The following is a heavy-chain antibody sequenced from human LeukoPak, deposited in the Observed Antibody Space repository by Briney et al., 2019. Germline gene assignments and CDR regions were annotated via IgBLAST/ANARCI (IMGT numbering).Heavy chain of an antibody. CDR3: ARGPKELIRRFLEWLPPYGMDV. V-gene: IGHV4-34*01. Sequence: PSETLSLTCAVYGGSFSGYYWSWIRQPPGKGLEWIGEINHSGSTNYNPSLKSRVTISVDTSKNQFSLKLSSVTAADTAVYYCARGPKELIRRFLEWLPPYGMDVWGQGTTVTVSS. CDR1: GGSFSGYY. CDR2: INHSGST. D-gene: IGHD3-3*01. J-gene: IGHJ6*02.